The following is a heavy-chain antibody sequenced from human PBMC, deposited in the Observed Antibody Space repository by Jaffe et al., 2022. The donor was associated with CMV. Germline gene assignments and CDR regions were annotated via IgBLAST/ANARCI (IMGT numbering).Heavy chain of an antibody. V-gene: IGHV3-9*01. CDR2: ISWNSGSI. CDR1: GFTFDDYA. Sequence: EVQLVESGGGLVQPGRSLRLSCAASGFTFDDYAMHWVRQAPGKGLEWVSGISWNSGSIGYADSVKGRFTISRDNAKNSLYLQMNSLRAEDTALYYCAKAYSGHRGNLWVYYYGMDVWGQGTTVTVSS. CDR3: AKAYSGHRGNLWVYYYGMDV. J-gene: IGHJ6*02. D-gene: IGHD6-13*01.